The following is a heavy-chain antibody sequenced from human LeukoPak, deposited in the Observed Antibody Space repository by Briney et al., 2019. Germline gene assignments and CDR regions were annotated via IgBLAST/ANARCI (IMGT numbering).Heavy chain of an antibody. D-gene: IGHD1-1*01. CDR2: ISYDGSNK. V-gene: IGHV3-30*04. J-gene: IGHJ3*02. CDR3: ATSLYDQLGRGAFDI. Sequence: HSGGSLRLSCAASGFTFSSYAMHWVRQAPGKGLEWVAVISYDGSNKYYADSVKGRFTTSRGNSKNTLYLQMNSLRAEDTAVYYCATSLYDQLGRGAFDIWGQGTMVTVSS. CDR1: GFTFSSYA.